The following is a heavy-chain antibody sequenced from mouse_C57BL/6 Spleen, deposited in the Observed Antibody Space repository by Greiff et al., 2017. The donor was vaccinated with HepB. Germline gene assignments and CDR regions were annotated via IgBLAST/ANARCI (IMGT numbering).Heavy chain of an antibody. CDR1: GYTFTDYN. V-gene: IGHV1-18*01. D-gene: IGHD2-3*01. CDR2: INPNNGGT. CDR3: ASSDGYSGLAY. J-gene: IGHJ3*01. Sequence: EVQLQQSGPELVKPGASVKIPCKASGYTFTDYNMDWVKQSHGKSLEWIGDINPNNGGTIYNQKFKGKATLTVDKSSSTAYMELRSLTSEDTAVYYCASSDGYSGLAYWGQGTLVTVSA.